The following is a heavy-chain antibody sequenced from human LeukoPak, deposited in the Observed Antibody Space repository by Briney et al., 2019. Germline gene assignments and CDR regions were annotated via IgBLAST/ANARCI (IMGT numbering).Heavy chain of an antibody. D-gene: IGHD6-13*01. CDR1: GFTFSSYS. CDR3: ARGTQTAAGVDF. CDR2: ISSSSSYI. Sequence: GGSLRLSCAASGFTFSSYSMNWVRQAPGKGLEWVSSISSSSSYIYYADSVKGRFTISRDNAKNSLYLQMNSLRAEDTGVYYCARGTQTAAGVDFWGQGTLVTVSS. J-gene: IGHJ4*02. V-gene: IGHV3-21*01.